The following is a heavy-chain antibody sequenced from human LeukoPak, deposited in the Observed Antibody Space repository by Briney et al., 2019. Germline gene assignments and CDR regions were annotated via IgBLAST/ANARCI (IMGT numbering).Heavy chain of an antibody. D-gene: IGHD6-19*01. CDR3: ATEYSSGLTFDY. V-gene: IGHV4-34*08. CDR2: INHSGST. J-gene: IGHJ4*02. Sequence: SCAASGFTFSSYAMSWVRQAPGKGLEWIGEINHSGSTNYNPSLKSRVTISVDTSKNQFSLKLSSVTAADTAVYYCATEYSSGLTFDYWGQGTLVTVSS. CDR1: GFTFSSYA.